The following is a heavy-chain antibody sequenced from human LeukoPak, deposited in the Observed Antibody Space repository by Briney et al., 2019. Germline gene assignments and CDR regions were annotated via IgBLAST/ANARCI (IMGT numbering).Heavy chain of an antibody. CDR2: ISSSSSYI. D-gene: IGHD2-15*01. CDR1: GFTFSSYS. J-gene: IGHJ6*02. V-gene: IGHV3-21*01. CDR3: ARDCSGGSCYHERDYYGMDV. Sequence: GGSLRLSCAASGFTFSSYSMNWVRQAPGKGLEWVSSISSSSSYIYYADSAKGRFTISRDNAKNSLYLQMNSLRAEDTAVYYCARDCSGGSCYHERDYYGMDVWGQGTTVTVSS.